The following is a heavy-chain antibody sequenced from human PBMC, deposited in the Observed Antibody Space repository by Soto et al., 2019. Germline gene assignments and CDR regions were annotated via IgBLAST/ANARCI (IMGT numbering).Heavy chain of an antibody. J-gene: IGHJ6*03. V-gene: IGHV4-34*01. CDR2: INHSGST. D-gene: IGHD2-15*01. CDR1: GGSFSGYY. CDR3: ARAGCSGGSCYNYYYYMDV. Sequence: SETLSLTCAVYGGSFSGYYWSWIRQPPGKGLEWIGEINHSGSTNYNPSLKSRVTISVDTSKNQFSLKLSSVTAADTAVYYCARAGCSGGSCYNYYYYMDVWGKGTTVTVSS.